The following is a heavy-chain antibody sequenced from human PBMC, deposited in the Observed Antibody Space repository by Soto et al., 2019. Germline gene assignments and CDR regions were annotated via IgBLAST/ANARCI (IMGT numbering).Heavy chain of an antibody. CDR2: ISNSGRTI. J-gene: IGHJ5*02. Sequence: QVQLVESGGGLVKPGGSLRLSCAASGFSFSDYYMSWIRQAPGKGLEWISYISNSGRTIYYADSLKGRFTFSRDNTKNSLYLQMNSLRVDDTAIYYCARLPYPWGWFDPWGQGTLVTVSS. D-gene: IGHD3-16*01. V-gene: IGHV3-11*01. CDR3: ARLPYPWGWFDP. CDR1: GFSFSDYY.